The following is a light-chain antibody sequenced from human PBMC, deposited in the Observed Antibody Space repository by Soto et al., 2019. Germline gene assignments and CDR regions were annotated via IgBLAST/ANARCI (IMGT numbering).Light chain of an antibody. CDR3: LQAYNYPWT. CDR1: RYIRTA. J-gene: IGKJ1*01. V-gene: IGKV1-6*01. CDR2: VAS. Sequence: IQMTQSPSSLSASVGDRVTITCRASRYIRTALSWYQHRPGQAPKVLICVASSLQSGVPSRFSGSGYGTDFTLTIRSLKPEDFATYYCLQAYNYPWTCGQGTKVDIK.